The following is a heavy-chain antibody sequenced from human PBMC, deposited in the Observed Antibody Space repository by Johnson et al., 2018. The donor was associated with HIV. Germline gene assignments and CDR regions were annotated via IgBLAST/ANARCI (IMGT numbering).Heavy chain of an antibody. CDR1: GFTFDDYA. CDR2: IYTGGRT. J-gene: IGHJ3*02. Sequence: EVQLVESGGGLVQPGRSLRLSCAASGFTFDDYAMHWVRQAPGKGLEWVSLIYTGGRTYYADSVKGRFTISRDNSKNTLYLQMNSLRAEDTAVYYCASRYYDDNTYSDACDIWGQGTMVTVSS. V-gene: IGHV3-66*02. CDR3: ASRYYDDNTYSDACDI. D-gene: IGHD3-22*01.